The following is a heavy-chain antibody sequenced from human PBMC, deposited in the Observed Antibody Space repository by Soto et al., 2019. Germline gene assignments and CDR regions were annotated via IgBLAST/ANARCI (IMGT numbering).Heavy chain of an antibody. CDR1: GFPFDDYA. J-gene: IGHJ4*02. CDR2: ISWNSGSI. D-gene: IGHD6-19*01. Sequence: GGSLRLSCAASGFPFDDYAMHWVRQAPGKGLEWVSGISWNSGSIGYADSVKGRFTISRDNAKNSLYLQMNSLRAEDTALYYCAKEETGSGWYYFDYWGQGTLVTVSS. CDR3: AKEETGSGWYYFDY. V-gene: IGHV3-9*01.